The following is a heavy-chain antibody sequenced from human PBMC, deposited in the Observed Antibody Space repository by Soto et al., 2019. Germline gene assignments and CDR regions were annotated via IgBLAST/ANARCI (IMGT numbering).Heavy chain of an antibody. D-gene: IGHD6-19*01. V-gene: IGHV3-48*02. CDR3: ARSVEGHFDY. CDR1: GFGFSIYS. J-gene: IGHJ4*02. CDR2: ITSDTNTI. Sequence: EVQLVESGGGLVQPGGSLRLSCAASGFGFSIYSMNWVRQAPGKGLEWSAYITSDTNTIKYADSVKGRFTISRDNAKNSVYLQMNSLGDEDTAVYYCARSVEGHFDYWGQGTVVTVSS.